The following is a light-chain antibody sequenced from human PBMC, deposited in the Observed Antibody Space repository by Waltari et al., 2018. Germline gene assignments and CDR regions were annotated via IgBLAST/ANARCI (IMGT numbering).Light chain of an antibody. CDR1: QGISSW. Sequence: DIQMTQSPSSVSASVGERVTITCRASQGISSWLVWYQQKPGKAPKLLIYAASSLQSGVPSRFSGSGSGTDFTLTISSLQPEDFATYYCQQANSFPITFGQGTRLEIK. J-gene: IGKJ5*01. CDR3: QQANSFPIT. CDR2: AAS. V-gene: IGKV1D-12*01.